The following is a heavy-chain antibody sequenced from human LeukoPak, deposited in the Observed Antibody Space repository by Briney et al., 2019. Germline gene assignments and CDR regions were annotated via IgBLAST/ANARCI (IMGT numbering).Heavy chain of an antibody. D-gene: IGHD6-19*01. CDR3: ARPMGSGWLYNWFDP. J-gene: IGHJ5*02. CDR2: IYPGDSDT. CDR1: GYIFRTYW. Sequence: GESLKISCKASGYIFRTYWIAWVRQAPGKGLEWMGIIYPGDSDTRYNPSFQGQVTISVDKSISTAYLQWSSLKDSDTAMYYCARPMGSGWLYNWFDPWGQGTLVTVSS. V-gene: IGHV5-51*01.